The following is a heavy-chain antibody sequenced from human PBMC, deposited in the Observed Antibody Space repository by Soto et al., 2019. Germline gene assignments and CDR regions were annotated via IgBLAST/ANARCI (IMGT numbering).Heavy chain of an antibody. CDR3: VKGNQLLRYYFEF. V-gene: IGHV3-64D*08. J-gene: IGHJ1*01. D-gene: IGHD2-15*01. Sequence: GGSLRLSCSVSGITFRNYAMHWVRQAPGRGLEYVSGITSDGVNTWHADSVKDRFTISRDNSDDTLYLQMSSLRVEDTAKYYCVKGNQLLRYYFEFWGPATLPTVSS. CDR2: ITSDGVNT. CDR1: GITFRNYA.